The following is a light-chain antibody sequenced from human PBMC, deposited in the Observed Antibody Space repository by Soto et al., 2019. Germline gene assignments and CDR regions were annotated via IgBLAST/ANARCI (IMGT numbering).Light chain of an antibody. CDR2: EVS. V-gene: IGLV2-14*01. J-gene: IGLJ1*01. CDR1: SSDVGGHKY. Sequence: QSALTQPASVSGSPGQSITISCTGTSSDVGGHKYVSWYQQHPDKAPKVLIFEVSNRPSGISNRFSGSKSGNTASLTISGLQAEDEADYDCSSYTSDTTLVFGTGTKLTVL. CDR3: SSYTSDTTLV.